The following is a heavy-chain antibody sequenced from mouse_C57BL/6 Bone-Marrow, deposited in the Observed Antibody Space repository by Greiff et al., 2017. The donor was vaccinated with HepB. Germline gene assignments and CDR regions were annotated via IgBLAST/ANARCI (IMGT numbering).Heavy chain of an antibody. CDR2: ISSGGSYT. J-gene: IGHJ3*01. D-gene: IGHD2-5*01. CDR3: AREGSNYEGWFAY. V-gene: IGHV5-6*01. Sequence: EVQGVESGGDLVKPGGSLKLSCAASGFTFSSYGMSWVRQTPDKRLEWVATISSGGSYTYYPDSVKGRFTISRDNAKNTLYLQMSSLKSEDTAMYYCAREGSNYEGWFAYWGQGTLVTVSA. CDR1: GFTFSSYG.